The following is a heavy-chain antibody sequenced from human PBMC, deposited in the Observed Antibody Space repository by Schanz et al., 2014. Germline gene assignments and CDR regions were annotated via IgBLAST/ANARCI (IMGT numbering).Heavy chain of an antibody. Sequence: VQLAESGGGVVQPGGSLRLSCSASGFTFSSYAMHWVRQAPGKGLEYVSVISSNGGSTFYADSVKARFTISRDNSKNTLYLQMXXXXTEDTAVYYCVKSPYTVAYWGQGTLGAVSS. CDR1: GFTFSSYA. J-gene: IGHJ4*02. D-gene: IGHD3-16*01. CDR2: ISSNGGST. CDR3: VKSPYTVAY. V-gene: IGHV3-64D*06.